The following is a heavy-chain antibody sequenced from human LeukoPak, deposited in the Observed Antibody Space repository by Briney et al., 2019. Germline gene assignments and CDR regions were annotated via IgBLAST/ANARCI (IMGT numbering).Heavy chain of an antibody. D-gene: IGHD6-13*01. CDR2: IYGSGST. Sequence: RTSETLSLTCSVSGGSISSYYWNWIRQPAGKGLEWIGRIYGSGSTNYNPSLKSRVTMSVDTSKNQFSLRLSSVTAADTAVYYCARGTPGSSSWPFDYWGQGTLVTVSS. V-gene: IGHV4-4*07. CDR3: ARGTPGSSSWPFDY. J-gene: IGHJ4*02. CDR1: GGSISSYY.